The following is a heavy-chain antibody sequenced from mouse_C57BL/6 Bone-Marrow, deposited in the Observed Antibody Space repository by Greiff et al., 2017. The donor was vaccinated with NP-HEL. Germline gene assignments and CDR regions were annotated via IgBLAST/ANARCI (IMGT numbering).Heavy chain of an antibody. CDR3: AREPFTTVVATDAY. CDR2: IDPSDSYT. Sequence: VQLQQPGAELVKPGASVKLSCKASGYTFTSSWMQWVKQRPGQGLEWIGEIDPSDSYTNYHQKFKGKATLTVDTASSTAYMQLSSLTSEDSAVYYCAREPFTTVVATDAYWGQGTLVTVSA. V-gene: IGHV1-50*01. CDR1: GYTFTSSW. J-gene: IGHJ3*01. D-gene: IGHD1-1*01.